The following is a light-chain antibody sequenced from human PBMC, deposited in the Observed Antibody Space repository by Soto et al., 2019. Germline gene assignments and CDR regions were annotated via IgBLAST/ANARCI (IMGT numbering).Light chain of an antibody. CDR3: QRYGSSPPHT. CDR1: QNVGGS. J-gene: IGKJ5*01. Sequence: VITQSPATLSVSRGERATLSCRASQNVGGSVAWYQQKPGQAPRLLIYRASTRATGIPARFSGSGSGTDFTLTISRLESEDFAVYYCQRYGSSPPHTFGQGTRLEIK. CDR2: RAS. V-gene: IGKV3-15*01.